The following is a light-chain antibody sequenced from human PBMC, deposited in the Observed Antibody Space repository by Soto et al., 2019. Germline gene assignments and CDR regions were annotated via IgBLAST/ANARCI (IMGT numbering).Light chain of an antibody. Sequence: EIVMTQSPATLSVSPGERVTLSCRASQSVSRSLAWYQQKPGQAPRLLIYGASTRATGIPARFSGSGSGTEFTLTISSLQSEDFAVYYWQQYNTWPPFTFGPGTKVDIK. V-gene: IGKV3-15*01. CDR3: QQYNTWPPFT. CDR1: QSVSRS. CDR2: GAS. J-gene: IGKJ3*01.